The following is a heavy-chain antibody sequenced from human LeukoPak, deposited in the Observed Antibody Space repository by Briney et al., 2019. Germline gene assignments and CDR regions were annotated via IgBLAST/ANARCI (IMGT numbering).Heavy chain of an antibody. J-gene: IGHJ3*02. CDR3: ARRDVMLHSAFDI. V-gene: IGHV4-59*08. Sequence: SETLSLTCTVSGGSISSYYWSWIRQPPGKGLEWIGYIYYSGSTNYNPSLKSRVTISVATSKNQFSLKLSSVTAADTAVYYCARRDVMLHSAFDIWGQGTMVTVSS. CDR2: IYYSGST. D-gene: IGHD2-8*01. CDR1: GGSISSYY.